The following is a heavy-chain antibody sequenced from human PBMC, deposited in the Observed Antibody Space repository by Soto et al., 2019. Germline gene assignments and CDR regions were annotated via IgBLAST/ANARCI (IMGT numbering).Heavy chain of an antibody. V-gene: IGHV4-4*02. Sequence: SETLSLTCTLSGGSVRAPDWWNWVRQPPDKGLEWIAEVHISGHSNYNPSLRSRVSVSIDSSKNQFYLNLNSVTAADTAIYYCARVRQGCSANNCYFDPWGQGTQVTVSS. CDR3: ARVRQGCSANNCYFDP. CDR1: GGSVRAPDW. J-gene: IGHJ5*01. D-gene: IGHD1-1*01. CDR2: VHISGHS.